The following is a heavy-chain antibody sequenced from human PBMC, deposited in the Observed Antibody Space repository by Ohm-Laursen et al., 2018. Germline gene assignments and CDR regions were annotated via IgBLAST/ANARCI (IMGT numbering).Heavy chain of an antibody. CDR2: IYYDGSNK. CDR3: ARDDTAKLIDY. Sequence: SLRLSCTASGLTFGSYGMHWVRQAPGKGLEWVAVIYYDGSNKYYAESVKGRFTISRDNPRNTLFLQMNSLRAEDTAVYYCARDDTAKLIDYWGQGTLVTVSS. CDR1: GLTFGSYG. D-gene: IGHD5-18*01. V-gene: IGHV3-33*01. J-gene: IGHJ4*02.